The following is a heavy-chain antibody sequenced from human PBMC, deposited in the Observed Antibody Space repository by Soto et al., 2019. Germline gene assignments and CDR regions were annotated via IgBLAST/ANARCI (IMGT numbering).Heavy chain of an antibody. D-gene: IGHD6-13*01. CDR3: AMGIAADGLYGMDV. J-gene: IGHJ6*02. Sequence: SVKVSCKASGGTFSSYAISWVRQAPGQGLEWMGGIIPIFATANYAQKFQGRVTITADESTSTAYMELSSLRSEDTAVYYSAMGIAADGLYGMDVWGQGTTVTVSS. CDR2: IIPIFATA. V-gene: IGHV1-69*13. CDR1: GGTFSSYA.